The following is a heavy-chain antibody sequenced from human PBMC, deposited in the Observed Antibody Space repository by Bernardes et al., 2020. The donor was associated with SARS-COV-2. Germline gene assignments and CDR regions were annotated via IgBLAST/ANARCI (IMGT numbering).Heavy chain of an antibody. Sequence: SETLSLTCAIYGGSLSGSYWNWIRQPPGPGLEWIGEINYSGSTNYNPSLKSRVTISIDTSKNQFSLNLSSVTAADTAVYYCARAVWGIWHYDLWGRGTLVTGSS. CDR2: INYSGST. J-gene: IGHJ2*01. CDR3: ARAVWGIWHYDL. CDR1: GGSLSGSY. D-gene: IGHD3-16*01. V-gene: IGHV4-34*01.